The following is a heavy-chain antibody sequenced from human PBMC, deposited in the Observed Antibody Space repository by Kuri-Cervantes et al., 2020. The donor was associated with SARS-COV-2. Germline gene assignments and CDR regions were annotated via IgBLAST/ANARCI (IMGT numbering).Heavy chain of an antibody. CDR3: AKLGGGDYDFWSGYSDYYYGMDV. V-gene: IGHV3-23*01. CDR2: ISGSGGST. Sequence: GGSLRLSCAASGFTFSSYAMSWVRQAPRKGLEWVSAISGSGGSTYYADSVKGRFTISRDNSKNTLYLQMNSLRAEDTAVYYCAKLGGGDYDFWSGYSDYYYGMDVWGQGTTVTVSS. CDR1: GFTFSSYA. J-gene: IGHJ6*02. D-gene: IGHD3-3*01.